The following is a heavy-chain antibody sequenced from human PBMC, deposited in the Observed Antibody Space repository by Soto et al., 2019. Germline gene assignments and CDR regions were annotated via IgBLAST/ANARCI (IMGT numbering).Heavy chain of an antibody. V-gene: IGHV1-58*02. CDR1: GFTFTSSA. CDR2: IVVGSGNT. Sequence: SVKVSCKASGFTFTSSAMQWVRQARGQRLEWIGWIVVGSGNTSYAQKFQEGVTITRDMSTSTAYMELSSLRSEDTAVYYCAADGIYDSSGYYDDFWGQGTLVTVSS. CDR3: AADGIYDSSGYYDDF. D-gene: IGHD3-22*01. J-gene: IGHJ4*02.